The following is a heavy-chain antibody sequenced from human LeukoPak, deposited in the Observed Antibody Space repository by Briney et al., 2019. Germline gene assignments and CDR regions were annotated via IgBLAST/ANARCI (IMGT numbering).Heavy chain of an antibody. V-gene: IGHV3-7*01. CDR1: GFTFSSYW. J-gene: IGHJ4*02. Sequence: GGSLRLSCAASGFTFSSYWMSWVRQAPGKGLEWVANIKQDGSEKYYVDSVKGRLTISRDNAKNSLYLQMNSLRAEDTAVYYCARGGGYSGSFNDYWGQGTLVTVSS. CDR2: IKQDGSEK. D-gene: IGHD1-26*01. CDR3: ARGGGYSGSFNDY.